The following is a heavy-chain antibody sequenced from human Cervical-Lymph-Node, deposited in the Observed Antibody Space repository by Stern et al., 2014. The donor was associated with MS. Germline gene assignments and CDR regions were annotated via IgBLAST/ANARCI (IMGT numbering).Heavy chain of an antibody. D-gene: IGHD4-23*01. V-gene: IGHV3-21*01. J-gene: IGHJ4*02. CDR3: ARGRGGNYRYYFDY. CDR2: ISSGGSYI. CDR1: GFTFSSYS. Sequence: EVQLVESGGGLVKPGGSLRLSCAASGFTFSSYSMNWVRQATGKGLEWVASISSGGSYIYSADSLKGRFTISRDNAKNSLYLQMNSLRAEDTAVYYCARGRGGNYRYYFDYWGQGTLVTVSS.